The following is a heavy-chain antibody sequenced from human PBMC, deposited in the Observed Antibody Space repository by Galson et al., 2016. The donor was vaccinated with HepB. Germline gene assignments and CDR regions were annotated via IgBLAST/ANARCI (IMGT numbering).Heavy chain of an antibody. CDR2: INPSSGSP. Sequence: SVKVSCKASGYTFTTYFMHWVRQAPGQGLEWMGIINPSSGSPNYAQKFQGRVTMTRDTSTSTLYMELSSLRYEDTAVYYRVRQNYYDTSSREGAWFDPWGQGTLVTVAS. V-gene: IGHV1-46*01. CDR1: GYTFTTYF. J-gene: IGHJ5*02. D-gene: IGHD3-22*01. CDR3: VRQNYYDTSSREGAWFDP.